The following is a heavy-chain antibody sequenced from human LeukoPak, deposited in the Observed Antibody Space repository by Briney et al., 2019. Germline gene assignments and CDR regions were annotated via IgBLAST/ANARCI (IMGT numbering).Heavy chain of an antibody. D-gene: IGHD3-10*01. V-gene: IGHV3-23*01. Sequence: GGSLRLSCAASGFTFSSYAMSWVRQTPGKGLEWVSSISGSSGTTYYADSVKGRFTSSRDNSKNTLYLQMNSLRAEDTAVYYCASYGSGKFTEKWGQGTLVTVSS. CDR3: ASYGSGKFTEK. CDR1: GFTFSSYA. CDR2: ISGSSGTT. J-gene: IGHJ4*02.